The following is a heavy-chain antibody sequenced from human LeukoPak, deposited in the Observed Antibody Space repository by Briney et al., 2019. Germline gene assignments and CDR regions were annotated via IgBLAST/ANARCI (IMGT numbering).Heavy chain of an antibody. D-gene: IGHD6-19*01. CDR2: ISNIGGRT. CDR1: GFTFTNYD. V-gene: IGHV3-23*01. CDR3: ARDETRTSGWYYFDY. Sequence: GGSLRLSCAASGFTFTNYDMTWVRQAPGKGLEWVSGISNIGGRTYYADSVKGRFTISRDNSKNTLYLEMNSLRADDTAVYYCARDETRTSGWYYFDYRGQGTLVTVSS. J-gene: IGHJ4*02.